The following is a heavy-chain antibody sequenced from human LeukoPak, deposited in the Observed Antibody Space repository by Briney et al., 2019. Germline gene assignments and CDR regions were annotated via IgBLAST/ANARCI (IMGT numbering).Heavy chain of an antibody. CDR1: GYTVTSYG. CDR2: SSADNGNT. V-gene: IGHV1-18*01. Sequence: GASVKVSCKAAGYTVTSYGISWVRQAPGEGLEWRGWSSADNGNTNDAQKLQGRFTMTTDTSTSTAYMELRSLRSDDTAVYYCARSLKVDGTPYSYYYYMDVWGKGTTVTVSS. CDR3: ARSLKVDGTPYSYYYYMDV. D-gene: IGHD6-19*01. J-gene: IGHJ6*03.